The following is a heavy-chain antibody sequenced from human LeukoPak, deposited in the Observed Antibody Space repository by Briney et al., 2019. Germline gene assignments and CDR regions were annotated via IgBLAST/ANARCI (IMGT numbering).Heavy chain of an antibody. CDR2: ISSSDNTI. CDR3: ARGSYTYGQ. CDR1: GFTFSDYY. Sequence: PGGSLRLSCAASGFTFSDYYMSWIRQAPGKGLEWVSSISSSDNTIYYTDSVKGRFAISRDNAKNSLYLQMKSLRAEDTAVYYCARGSYTYGQWGQGTLVTVSS. D-gene: IGHD5-24*01. J-gene: IGHJ4*02. V-gene: IGHV3-11*04.